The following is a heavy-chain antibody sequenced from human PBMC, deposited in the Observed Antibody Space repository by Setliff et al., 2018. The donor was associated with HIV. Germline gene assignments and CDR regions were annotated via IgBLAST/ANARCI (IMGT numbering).Heavy chain of an antibody. D-gene: IGHD3-3*01. J-gene: IGHJ5*02. CDR2: IYYGGST. CDR3: ARGTHYNFWGSNWFDP. V-gene: IGHV4-39*07. Sequence: PSETLSLTCTVSGGSISSSSYYWGWIRQPPGKGLEWIGIIYYGGSTYYNPSLKSRVTISVDTSKNQFSLKLSSVTAADTAVYYCARGTHYNFWGSNWFDPWGQGTLVTVSS. CDR1: GGSISSSSYY.